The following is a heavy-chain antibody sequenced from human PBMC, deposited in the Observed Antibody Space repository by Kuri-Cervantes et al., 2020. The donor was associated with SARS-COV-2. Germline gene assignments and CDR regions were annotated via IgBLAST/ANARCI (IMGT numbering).Heavy chain of an antibody. CDR2: ISGSGGST. V-gene: IGHV3-23*01. CDR1: GFTFSSYA. J-gene: IGHJ5*02. CDR3: AKDLGRPNWFDP. Sequence: GGFMSPSCAASGFTFSSYAISWVRQAPGKGLEWVSAISGSGGSTYYADSVKGRFTISRDNSKNTLYLQMNSLRAEDTAVYYCAKDLGRPNWFDPWGQGTLVTVSS.